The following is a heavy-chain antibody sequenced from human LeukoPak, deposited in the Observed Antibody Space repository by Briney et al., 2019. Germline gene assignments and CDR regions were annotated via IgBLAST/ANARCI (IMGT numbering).Heavy chain of an antibody. CDR1: GFTFYNYA. J-gene: IGHJ3*02. Sequence: SGGSLRLSCVASGFTFYNYAMSWVRQAPGKGPEWVAHIKENGNEQYYADSVKGRFTISRDNVKQSLGLQMNSLRVEDTAVYYCARGPGDFDASDIWGQGTMVTVSS. V-gene: IGHV3-7*01. D-gene: IGHD1-14*01. CDR3: ARGPGDFDASDI. CDR2: IKENGNEQ.